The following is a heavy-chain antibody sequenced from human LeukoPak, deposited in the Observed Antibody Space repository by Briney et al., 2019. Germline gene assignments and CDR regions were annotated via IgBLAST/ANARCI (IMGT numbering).Heavy chain of an antibody. CDR2: ISSSSSTI. V-gene: IGHV3-48*01. CDR1: GFTFSSYR. J-gene: IGHJ4*02. D-gene: IGHD3-10*01. Sequence: GGSLRLSCAASGFTFSSYRMNWVRQAPGKGLEWVSYISSSSSTIYYADSVKGRFTISRDNAKNSLYLQMNSLRAEDTAVYYCARDRGSGSNLNWGQGTLVTVSS. CDR3: ARDRGSGSNLN.